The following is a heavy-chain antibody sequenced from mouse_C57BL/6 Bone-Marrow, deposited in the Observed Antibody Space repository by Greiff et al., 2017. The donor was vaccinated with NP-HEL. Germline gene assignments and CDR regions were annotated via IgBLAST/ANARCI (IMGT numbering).Heavy chain of an antibody. Sequence: QLQQSGAELVKPGASVKISCEASGYAFSSYWMNWVKQRPGKGLEWIGQIYPGDGDTNYNGKFKGKATLTADKSSSTAYMQLSSLTSEDSAVYFCARSGDYSNLDYWGQGTTLTVSS. V-gene: IGHV1-80*01. J-gene: IGHJ2*01. CDR2: IYPGDGDT. CDR1: GYAFSSYW. D-gene: IGHD2-5*01. CDR3: ARSGDYSNLDY.